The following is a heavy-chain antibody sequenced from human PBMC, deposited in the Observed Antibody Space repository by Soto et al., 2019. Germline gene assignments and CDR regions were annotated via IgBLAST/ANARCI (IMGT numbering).Heavy chain of an antibody. CDR2: INHSGST. J-gene: IGHJ6*02. D-gene: IGHD3-3*01. Sequence: SETLSLTCAVYGGSFSGYYWSWIRQPPGKGLEWIGEINHSGSTNYNPSLKSRVTISVDTSKNQFSLKLSSVTAADTAVYYCARASNYDFWSGYYRAPLYYYGMDVWGQGT. V-gene: IGHV4-34*01. CDR3: ARASNYDFWSGYYRAPLYYYGMDV. CDR1: GGSFSGYY.